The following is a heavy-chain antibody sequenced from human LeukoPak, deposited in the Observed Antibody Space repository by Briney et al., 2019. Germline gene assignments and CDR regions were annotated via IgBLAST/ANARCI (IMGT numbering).Heavy chain of an antibody. CDR1: GFTLSTYG. Sequence: PGGSLRLSCAASGFTLSTYGMHWVRQAPGKGLEWVAIVSFDGNLKFYSDSVKGRFTISKDNSKRTIYLEMDSLRPEDTAIYYCAKGSGRWGGLDHWGLGTLVTVSS. V-gene: IGHV3-30*18. CDR3: AKGSGRWGGLDH. CDR2: VSFDGNLK. J-gene: IGHJ4*02. D-gene: IGHD7-27*01.